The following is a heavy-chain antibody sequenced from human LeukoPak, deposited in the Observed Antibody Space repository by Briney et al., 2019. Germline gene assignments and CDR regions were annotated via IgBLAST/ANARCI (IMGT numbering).Heavy chain of an antibody. J-gene: IGHJ4*02. Sequence: SETLSLTCTVSGGSIGSSSYYWVWIRQPPRKGLEWIGSIYYSGSTYYNPSLKSRVTISVDTSKNQFSLQLSSVTAADTAVYYCARHSSMTTVTFDYWGQGTLVTVSS. V-gene: IGHV4-39*01. CDR2: IYYSGST. CDR3: ARHSSMTTVTFDY. CDR1: GGSIGSSSYY. D-gene: IGHD4-17*01.